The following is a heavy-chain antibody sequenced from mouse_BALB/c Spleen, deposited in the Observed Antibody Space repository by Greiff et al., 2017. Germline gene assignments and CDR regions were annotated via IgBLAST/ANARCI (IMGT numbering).Heavy chain of an antibody. V-gene: IGHV1-4*01. CDR1: GYTFTSYT. D-gene: IGHD1-1*01. CDR2: INPSSGYT. Sequence: VQLQQSGAELARPGASVKMSCKASGYTFTSYTMHWVKQRPGQGLEWIGYINPSSGYTNYNQKFKDKATLTADKSSSTAYMQLSSLTSEDSAVYYCAQGYYKAWFAYWGQGTLVTVSA. J-gene: IGHJ3*01. CDR3: AQGYYKAWFAY.